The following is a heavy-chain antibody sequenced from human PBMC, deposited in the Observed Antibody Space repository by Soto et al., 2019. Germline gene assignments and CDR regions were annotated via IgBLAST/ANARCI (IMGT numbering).Heavy chain of an antibody. CDR1: DYSFTTYG. Sequence: QVQLVQSGAEVKKPGASVKVSCKASDYSFTTYGLAWVRQAPGQGLEWMGWISTYNGDTDYAQNLQGRGIMTTDTSTTTAYMELRSLRSDDTAVYSCAREGSRPYYYYGMDVWGQGTTVSVSS. J-gene: IGHJ6*02. CDR3: AREGSRPYYYYGMDV. D-gene: IGHD2-15*01. V-gene: IGHV1-18*01. CDR2: ISTYNGDT.